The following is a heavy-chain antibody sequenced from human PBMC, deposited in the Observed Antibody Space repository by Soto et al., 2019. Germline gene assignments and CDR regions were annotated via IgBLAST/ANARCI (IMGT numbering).Heavy chain of an antibody. CDR3: ARGGGVAVAGSAAFDM. CDR1: GYPVTAYY. Sequence: QLHLVQSGAVVMKPGASVTVSCSASGYPVTAYYMHWVRQAPGRGLEWMGGINPATGAAKYTQTFQGRVTLTRDTSTSTVFMELSGLTSEDTAVFYCARGGGVAVAGSAAFDMWGQGTLVTVSS. D-gene: IGHD6-19*01. CDR2: INPATGAA. V-gene: IGHV1-2*02. J-gene: IGHJ3*02.